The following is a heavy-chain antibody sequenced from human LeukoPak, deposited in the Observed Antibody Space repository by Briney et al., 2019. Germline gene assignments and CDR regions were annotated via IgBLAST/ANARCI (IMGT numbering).Heavy chain of an antibody. CDR1: GFTFSSYS. CDR3: ARGILWFGELSSLGY. CDR2: ISSSSSYI. D-gene: IGHD3-10*01. V-gene: IGHV3-21*01. Sequence: GGSLRLSCAASGFTFSSYSMNWVRQAPGKGLEWVSSISSSSSYIYYADSVKGRFTISRDNAKNSLYLQMNSLRAEDTAVYYCARGILWFGELSSLGYWGQGTLVTVSS. J-gene: IGHJ4*02.